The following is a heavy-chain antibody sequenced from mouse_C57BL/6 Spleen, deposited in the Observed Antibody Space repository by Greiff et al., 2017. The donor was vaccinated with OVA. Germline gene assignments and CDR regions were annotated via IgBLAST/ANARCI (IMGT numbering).Heavy chain of an antibody. Sequence: QVQLKQPGAELVKPGASVKLSCKASGYTFTSYWMHWVKQRPGRGLEWIGRIDPNSGGTKYNEKFKSKATLTVDKPSSTAYMQLSSLTSEDAAVDYCARGGLRQGDYWGQGTTLTVSS. CDR1: GYTFTSYW. CDR3: ARGGLRQGDY. D-gene: IGHD2-4*01. V-gene: IGHV1-72*01. CDR2: IDPNSGGT. J-gene: IGHJ2*01.